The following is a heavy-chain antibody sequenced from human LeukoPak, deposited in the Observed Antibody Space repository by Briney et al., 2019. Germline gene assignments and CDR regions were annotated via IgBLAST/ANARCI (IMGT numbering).Heavy chain of an antibody. CDR1: GYSFTSYW. J-gene: IGHJ4*02. CDR2: IYPGDSDT. CDR3: AGHSEEFVYYGSGILGPPDY. D-gene: IGHD3-10*01. V-gene: IGHV5-51*01. Sequence: AGESLKISCKGSGYSFTSYWIGWVRQMPGKGLELMGIIYPGDSDTRYSPSFQGQVTISADKSISTAYLQWSSLKASDTAMYYCAGHSEEFVYYGSGILGPPDYWGQGTLVTVSS.